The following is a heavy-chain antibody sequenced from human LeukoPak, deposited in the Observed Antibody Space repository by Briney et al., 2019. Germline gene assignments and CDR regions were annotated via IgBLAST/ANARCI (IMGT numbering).Heavy chain of an antibody. CDR2: INHSGST. CDR3: ARVESSGWFDY. CDR1: GGSFSGYY. D-gene: IGHD6-19*01. V-gene: IGHV4-34*01. J-gene: IGHJ4*02. Sequence: SETLSLTCAVYGGSFSGYYWSWIRQPPGKGLEWIGEINHSGSTNYNPSLKSRVTISVDTSKNQFSLKLSSVTAAGTAVYYCARVESSGWFDYWGQGTLVTVSS.